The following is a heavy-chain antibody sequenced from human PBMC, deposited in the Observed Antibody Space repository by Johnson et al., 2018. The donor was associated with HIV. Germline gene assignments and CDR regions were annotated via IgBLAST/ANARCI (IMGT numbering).Heavy chain of an antibody. Sequence: QEKLVESGGGVVQPGGSLRLSCAASGFSVRTNYMSWVRQAPGKGLEWVAVISYDGSNKYYADSVKGRFTISRDNSKNTLYLQMNSLRAEDTAVYYCAREGHYDSRLGAFDIWGQGTMVTVSS. CDR3: AREGHYDSRLGAFDI. CDR1: GFSVRTNY. D-gene: IGHD3-22*01. J-gene: IGHJ3*02. V-gene: IGHV3-30*03. CDR2: ISYDGSNK.